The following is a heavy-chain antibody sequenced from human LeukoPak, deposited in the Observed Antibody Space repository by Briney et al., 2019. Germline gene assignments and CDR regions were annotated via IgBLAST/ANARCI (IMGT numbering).Heavy chain of an antibody. Sequence: GGSLRLSCAASGFTFSSYSMNWVRQAPGKGLEWVSSISSSSSYIYYADSVKGRFTISRDNAKNSLYLQMNSLRAEDTAVYYCARDRGSVAGYQYYFDYWGQGTLVTVSP. J-gene: IGHJ4*02. CDR2: ISSSSSYI. D-gene: IGHD6-19*01. CDR3: ARDRGSVAGYQYYFDY. CDR1: GFTFSSYS. V-gene: IGHV3-21*01.